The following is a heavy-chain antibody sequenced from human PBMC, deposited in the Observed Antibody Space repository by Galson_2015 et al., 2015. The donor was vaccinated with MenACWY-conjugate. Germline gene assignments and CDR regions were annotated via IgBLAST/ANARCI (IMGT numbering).Heavy chain of an antibody. CDR2: FNPANSET. CDR3: ARHPPGGRGLDV. Sequence: QSGAEVKKPGESLKISCKGSGYSFTNYWIGWVRQMPGKGLEWMGLFNPANSETRYSPSFQGRVTISADESISTAYLQWTSLKASDTAMYYCARHPPGGRGLDVWGQGTMVTVSS. V-gene: IGHV5-51*01. J-gene: IGHJ3*01. D-gene: IGHD1-26*01. CDR1: GYSFTNYW.